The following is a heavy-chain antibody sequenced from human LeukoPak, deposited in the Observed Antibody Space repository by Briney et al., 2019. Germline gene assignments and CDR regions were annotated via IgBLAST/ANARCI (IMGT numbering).Heavy chain of an antibody. Sequence: SQTLSLTCAISGDSVSSNSAAWNWIRQSPSRGLEWLGGTYYRSKWYYDYAVSLKSRITIIPDTSRNQFSLQLNSVTPEDTAVYFCARDAPGDNTLFDFWGQGTLVTVSS. CDR2: TYYRSKWYY. CDR1: GDSVSSNSAA. J-gene: IGHJ4*02. V-gene: IGHV6-1*01. D-gene: IGHD1-1*01. CDR3: ARDAPGDNTLFDF.